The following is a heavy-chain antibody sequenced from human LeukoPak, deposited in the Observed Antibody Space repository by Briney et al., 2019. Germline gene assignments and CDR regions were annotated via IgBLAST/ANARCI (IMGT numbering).Heavy chain of an antibody. CDR1: GFTFSSYA. Sequence: GGSLRLSCAASGFTFSSYAMSWVRQAPGKGLEWVSAISGSGGSTYYADSVKGRFTISRDNSKNTLYLQMNSLRAEDTAVYYCPTAGGYYDSSGYYSGSWYFDYWGQGTLVTVSS. D-gene: IGHD3-22*01. J-gene: IGHJ4*02. V-gene: IGHV3-23*01. CDR3: PTAGGYYDSSGYYSGSWYFDY. CDR2: ISGSGGST.